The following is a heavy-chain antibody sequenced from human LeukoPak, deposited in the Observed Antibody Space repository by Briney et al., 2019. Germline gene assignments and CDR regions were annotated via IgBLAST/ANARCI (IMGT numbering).Heavy chain of an antibody. V-gene: IGHV1-8*01. D-gene: IGHD2-15*01. J-gene: IGHJ5*02. CDR1: GYTFTSYD. CDR2: MNPNSGNT. CDR3: ARGGYCSGGSCHSEWFDP. Sequence: ASVKVSCKASGYTFTSYDINWVRQATGQGLEWMGWMNPNSGNTGYAQKFQGRVTMTRNTSISTAYMELSSLRSEDTAVYYCARGGYCSGGSCHSEWFDPWGQGTLVTVSS.